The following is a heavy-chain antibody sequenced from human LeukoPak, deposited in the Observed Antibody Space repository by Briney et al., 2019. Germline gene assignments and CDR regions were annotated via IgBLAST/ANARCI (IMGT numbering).Heavy chain of an antibody. CDR1: GFTFSSYA. CDR2: ISGSGGST. Sequence: GGSLRLSCAASGFTFSSYAMSWVRQAPGKGLEWVSAISGSGGSTYYADSVKGRCTISRDNSKNTLYLQMNSLRAEDTAVYYCATMPLGYSSGPGFYWGQGTLVTVSS. V-gene: IGHV3-23*01. CDR3: ATMPLGYSSGPGFY. J-gene: IGHJ4*02. D-gene: IGHD6-19*01.